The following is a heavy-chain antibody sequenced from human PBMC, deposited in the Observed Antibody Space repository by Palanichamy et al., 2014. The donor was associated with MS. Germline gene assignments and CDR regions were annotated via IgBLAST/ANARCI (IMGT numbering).Heavy chain of an antibody. CDR3: ARPGTTGGWGWFDP. CDR1: GYTFTSYA. D-gene: IGHD1-7*01. V-gene: IGHV1-3*01. CDR2: INVGNGNT. J-gene: IGHJ5*02. Sequence: QVHLVQSGAEVKRPGASVRVSCKASGYTFTSYAMHWVRQAPGQRLEWMGWINVGNGNTEYSQKFQGRVTITRDTSASTAYMELSSLRSEDTAVYYCARPGTTGGWGWFDPWGQGTLVTVSS.